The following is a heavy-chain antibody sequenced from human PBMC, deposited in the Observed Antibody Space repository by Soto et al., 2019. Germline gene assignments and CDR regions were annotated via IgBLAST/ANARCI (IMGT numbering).Heavy chain of an antibody. V-gene: IGHV2-5*02. J-gene: IGHJ4*02. Sequence: QITLKESGPTLVKPTQTLTLTCTFSGFSLSTSGLSVSWIRQPPGKALEWLALIYWDDDKRYSPSLKSRLTVTKDPPKNQVVLTMTNLDPVDTATYFCARNRGDGAYFEYWGQGTLVSVSS. CDR1: GFSLSTSGLS. CDR2: IYWDDDK. D-gene: IGHD3-16*01. CDR3: ARNRGDGAYFEY.